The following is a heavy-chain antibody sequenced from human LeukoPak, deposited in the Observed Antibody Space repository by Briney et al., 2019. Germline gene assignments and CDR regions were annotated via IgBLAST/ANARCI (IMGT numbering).Heavy chain of an antibody. J-gene: IGHJ6*03. V-gene: IGHV1-18*01. Sequence: ASVKVSCKASGYTFTSYDINWVRQATGQGLEWMGWISAYNGNTNSAQKIQGRVTMTTDTSTSTAYMELRSLRSDDTAVYYCARGPIIDIVIIPAADDYYYMDVWGKGTTVTVSS. CDR2: ISAYNGNT. CDR3: ARGPIIDIVIIPAADDYYYMDV. D-gene: IGHD2-2*01. CDR1: GYTFTSYD.